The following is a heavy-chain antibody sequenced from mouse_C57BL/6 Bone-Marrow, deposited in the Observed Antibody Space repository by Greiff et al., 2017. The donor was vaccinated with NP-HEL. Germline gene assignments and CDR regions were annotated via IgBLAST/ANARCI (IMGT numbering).Heavy chain of an antibody. J-gene: IGHJ2*01. CDR2: FLLYNDDT. CDR3: LLRVYRNYRYFDD. Sequence: QVQLQQSGAELVKPGASVKMSCKASGYTFTTYPIEWMKQNHGKRLYWFGNFLLYNDDTKYYEKFKGKDTLTVEKSSSTVYLELSLLTSDYSAVYCPLLRVYRNYRYFDDWGKGTTLTVSS. V-gene: IGHV1-47*01. CDR1: GYTFTTYP. D-gene: IGHD2-5*01.